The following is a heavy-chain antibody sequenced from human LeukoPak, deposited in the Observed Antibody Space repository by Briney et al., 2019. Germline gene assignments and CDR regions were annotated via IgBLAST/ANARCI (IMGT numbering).Heavy chain of an antibody. Sequence: SETLSLTCTVSGGSISSSSYYWGWIRQPPGKGLEWIGSIYYIGSTYYNPSLKSRVTISVDTSKNQFSLKLSSVTAADTAVYYCANTIVVVPAAIGGHDAFDIWGQGTMVTVSS. J-gene: IGHJ3*02. V-gene: IGHV4-39*01. CDR1: GGSISSSSYY. CDR3: ANTIVVVPAAIGGHDAFDI. D-gene: IGHD2-2*01. CDR2: IYYIGST.